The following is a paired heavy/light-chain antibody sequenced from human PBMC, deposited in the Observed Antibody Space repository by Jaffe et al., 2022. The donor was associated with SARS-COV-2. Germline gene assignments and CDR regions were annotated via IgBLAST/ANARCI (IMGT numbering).Heavy chain of an antibody. CDR3: TTGYGSSWYA. J-gene: IGHJ5*02. CDR1: GFSISDAW. CDR2: FKRNIDGGAI. V-gene: IGHV3-15*01. D-gene: IGHD6-13*01. Sequence: EMQLVESGGGLVKPGESLRLSCAGSGFSISDAWMNWVRQAPGKGLEWVGRFKRNIDGGAIDYAAPVKGRFFVSRDDSTNMFYLQMNSLKTEDTAVYYCTTGYGSSWYAWGQGTLVTVSS.
Light chain of an antibody. J-gene: IGKJ1*01. V-gene: IGKV1-17*01. CDR1: QDIRNH. CDR2: AAS. CDR3: LQDDSDPRT. Sequence: DIQMTQSPSSLSASVGDRVTITCRASQDIRNHLNWFQQKPGKAPKRLIYAASSLQSGVPSRFSGSGSGTEFTLTISSLQPEDFATYFCLQDDSDPRTFGQGTKVEI.